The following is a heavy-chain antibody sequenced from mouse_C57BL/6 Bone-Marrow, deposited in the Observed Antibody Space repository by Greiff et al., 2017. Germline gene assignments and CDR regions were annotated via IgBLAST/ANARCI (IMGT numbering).Heavy chain of an antibody. V-gene: IGHV1-54*01. CDR3: ARSRRFTTVVAPFAY. CDR1: GYAFTNYL. Sequence: QVQLKQSGAELVRPGTSVKVSCKASGYAFTNYLIEWVKQRPGQGLEWIGEIYPRSGNTYYNEKFKGKATLTADKSSSTAYMELRSLTSEDSAVYCCARSRRFTTVVAPFAYWGQGTLVTVSA. D-gene: IGHD1-1*01. J-gene: IGHJ3*01. CDR2: IYPRSGNT.